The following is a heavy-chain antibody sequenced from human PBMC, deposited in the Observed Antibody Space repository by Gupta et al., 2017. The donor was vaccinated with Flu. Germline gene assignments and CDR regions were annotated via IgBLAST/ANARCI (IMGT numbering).Heavy chain of an antibody. D-gene: IGHD6-6*01. CDR1: GFTFSSYA. CDR3: ARDPRIWSSSFTEDYYLYYYMEV. CDR2: NGGSGRDT. V-gene: IGHV3-23*01. Sequence: VQRLESGGGLVQPGGSQKLSCVVPGFTFSSYAITWIRPAPGTGLEGVAGNGGSGRDTHYTESVKGRFSVYRDNSKNTLYLQMNSLTVEDTAVYYCARDPRIWSSSFTEDYYLYYYMEVWGKGTTVIVSS. J-gene: IGHJ6*03.